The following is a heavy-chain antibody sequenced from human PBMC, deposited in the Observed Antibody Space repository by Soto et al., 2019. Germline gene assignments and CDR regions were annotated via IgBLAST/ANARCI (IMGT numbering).Heavy chain of an antibody. Sequence: PGGSLRLSCAASGFAYSTYAMNWVRQAPGKRLEWVSGISAGGQITDYADSVRGRVSISRDNSKNTVFLHMSSLRAEDTAIYYCAKSRIEAAHGSFDIWGQGTTVTVSS. V-gene: IGHV3-23*01. D-gene: IGHD6-6*01. J-gene: IGHJ3*02. CDR2: ISAGGQIT. CDR3: AKSRIEAAHGSFDI. CDR1: GFAYSTYA.